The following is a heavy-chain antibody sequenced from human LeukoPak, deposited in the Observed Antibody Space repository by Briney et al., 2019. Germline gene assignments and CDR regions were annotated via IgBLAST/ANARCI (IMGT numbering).Heavy chain of an antibody. D-gene: IGHD1-26*01. CDR1: GFTFSSCW. Sequence: PAGSLRLSCAASGFTFSSCWMHWVRQAPGKGLVWVSRISSDGSSTSYADSVKGRFTISRDNAKNTLYLQMNSLRAEDTAVYVCASLTILGATVGAFDIWGQGTMVTVSS. CDR3: ASLTILGATVGAFDI. J-gene: IGHJ3*02. V-gene: IGHV3-74*01. CDR2: ISSDGSST.